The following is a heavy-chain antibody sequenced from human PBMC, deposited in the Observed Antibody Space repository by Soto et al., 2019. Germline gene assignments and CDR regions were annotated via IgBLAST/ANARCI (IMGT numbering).Heavy chain of an antibody. CDR1: GGSFSGYY. D-gene: IGHD3-10*01. V-gene: IGHV4-34*01. Sequence: SETLSLTCAVYGGSFSGYYWSWVRQPPGKGLEWIGEINHSGSTNYSPSLKSRVTISVDTSKNQFSLKLSSVTAADTAVYYCARAYYYGSGTRRWFDPWGQGTLVTVSS. CDR2: INHSGST. CDR3: ARAYYYGSGTRRWFDP. J-gene: IGHJ5*02.